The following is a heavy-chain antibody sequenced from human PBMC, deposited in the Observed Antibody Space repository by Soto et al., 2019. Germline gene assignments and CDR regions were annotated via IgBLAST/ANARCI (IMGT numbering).Heavy chain of an antibody. CDR2: ISYDGSNK. Sequence: GGSLRLSCAASGFTFSSYGMHWVRQAPGKGLEWVAVISYDGSNKYYADSVKGRFTISRDNSKNTLYLQMNSLRAEDTAVYYCAKAYPGLGSSGTRRYYGMDVWGQGTTVTVSS. CDR1: GFTFSSYG. D-gene: IGHD3-22*01. J-gene: IGHJ6*01. CDR3: AKAYPGLGSSGTRRYYGMDV. V-gene: IGHV3-30*18.